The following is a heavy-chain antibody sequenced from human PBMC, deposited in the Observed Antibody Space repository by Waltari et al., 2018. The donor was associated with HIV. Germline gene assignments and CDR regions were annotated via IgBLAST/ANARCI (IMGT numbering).Heavy chain of an antibody. CDR2: MYARGST. V-gene: IGHV4-4*07. J-gene: IGHJ4*02. D-gene: IGHD4-17*01. CDR3: ARGTEATSHDY. CDR1: GDSINNNY. Sequence: QVELQESGPGLVEPSETLSLICSVSGDSINNNYWNWIRQSAGKGLEWIGRMYARGSTNFNPALQGRVTMSRDRSNNQFSLRLKAVSAADTAVYYGARGTEATSHDYWGQGILVTVSS.